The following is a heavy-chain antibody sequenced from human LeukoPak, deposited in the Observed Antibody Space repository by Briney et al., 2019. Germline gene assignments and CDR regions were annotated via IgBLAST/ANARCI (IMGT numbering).Heavy chain of an antibody. D-gene: IGHD4-11*01. J-gene: IGHJ4*02. CDR2: IRYDGSNK. CDR3: AKTYYSNYYFDY. CDR1: GFTLSSYG. V-gene: IGHV3-30*02. Sequence: PGGSLRLSCAASGFTLSSYGMHWVRQAPGKGLEWVAFIRYDGSNKYYADSVKGRFTISRDNSKNTLYLQMNSLRAEDTAVYYCAKTYYSNYYFDYWGQGTLVTVSS.